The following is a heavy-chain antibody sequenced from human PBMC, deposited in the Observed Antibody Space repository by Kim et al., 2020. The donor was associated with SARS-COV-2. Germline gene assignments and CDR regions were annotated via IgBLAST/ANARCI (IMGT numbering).Heavy chain of an antibody. CDR2: MNQDGSQK. D-gene: IGHD3-16*01. Sequence: GGSLRLSCAASGFTFSNYWMTWVRQAPGKGLEWVANMNQDGSQKYYGDSVKGRFTISRDNAKNSLYLRMNSLRVEDTTVYYCARDDGGAFDIWGQGTMVT. V-gene: IGHV3-7*01. J-gene: IGHJ3*02. CDR1: GFTFSNYW. CDR3: ARDDGGAFDI.